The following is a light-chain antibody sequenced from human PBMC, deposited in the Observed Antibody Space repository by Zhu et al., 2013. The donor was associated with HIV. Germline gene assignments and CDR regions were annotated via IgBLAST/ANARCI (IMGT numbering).Light chain of an antibody. V-gene: IGLV8-61*01. J-gene: IGLJ2*01. CDR1: SGSVSTSYF. Sequence: QTVVTQEPSFSVSPGGTVTLTCGLSSGSVSTSYFPNWYQQTPGQAPRALIYNTNTRSSGVPDRFSGSILGNKAALTITGAQADDESDYYCVLYMGSGIPVFGGGTKLTVL. CDR2: NTN. CDR3: VLYMGSGIPV.